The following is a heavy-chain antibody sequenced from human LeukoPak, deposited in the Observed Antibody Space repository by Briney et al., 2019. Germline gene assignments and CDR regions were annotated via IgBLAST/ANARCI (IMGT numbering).Heavy chain of an antibody. J-gene: IGHJ6*03. V-gene: IGHV3-48*03. CDR2: ISSSGSTI. D-gene: IGHD5-18*01. CDR1: GFTFSSYE. CDR3: ARVRGYSYGYRYYYYMDV. Sequence: GGSLRLSCAASGFTFSSYEMNWVRQAPGKGLEWVSYISSSGSTIYYADSVKGRFTISRDNAKNSLYLQMNSLRAEDTAVYYCARVRGYSYGYRYYYYMDVWGKGTTVTISS.